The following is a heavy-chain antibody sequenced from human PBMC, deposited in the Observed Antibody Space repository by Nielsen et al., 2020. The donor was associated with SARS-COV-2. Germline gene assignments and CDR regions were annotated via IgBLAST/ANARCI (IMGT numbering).Heavy chain of an antibody. CDR2: ISAYDGNT. D-gene: IGHD3-10*01. Sequence: ASVKVSYKASGYTFTYYGVSWVRQAPGQGLEWMGWISAYDGNTNYAQKFQGRVTMTTDTSTSTAYMELRSLRSDDTAVYYCAKDQESELINMVRGDYFFYGLDVWGQGTTVTVSS. CDR1: GYTFTYYG. CDR3: AKDQESELINMVRGDYFFYGLDV. J-gene: IGHJ6*02. V-gene: IGHV1-18*01.